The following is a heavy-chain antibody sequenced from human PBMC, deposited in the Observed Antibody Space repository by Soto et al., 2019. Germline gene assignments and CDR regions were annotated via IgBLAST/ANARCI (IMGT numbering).Heavy chain of an antibody. J-gene: IGHJ3*02. CDR2: IIPIFGTA. Sequence: SVKVSCKASGCTFSSYAISCVRQAPGQGLEWMGGIIPIFGTANYAQKFQGRVTITADKSTSTAYMELSSLRSEDTAVYYCASRRSYLAAFDIWGQGTMVTVSS. CDR1: GCTFSSYA. V-gene: IGHV1-69*06. D-gene: IGHD1-26*01. CDR3: ASRRSYLAAFDI.